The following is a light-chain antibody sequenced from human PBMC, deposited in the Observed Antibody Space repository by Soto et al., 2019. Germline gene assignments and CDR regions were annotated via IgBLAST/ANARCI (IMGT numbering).Light chain of an antibody. CDR1: QSVGSGY. CDR3: QQYGSSPT. V-gene: IGKV3-20*01. CDR2: GAS. J-gene: IGKJ2*01. Sequence: ESVLRQSPGTLSLSPWERATLSCRASQSVGSGYLVWYQQKPDQAPRLLIYGASSRATGIPDRFSGSGSGTDFTLTISRPEPEDFAVHYCQQYGSSPTFGQGTKLEIK.